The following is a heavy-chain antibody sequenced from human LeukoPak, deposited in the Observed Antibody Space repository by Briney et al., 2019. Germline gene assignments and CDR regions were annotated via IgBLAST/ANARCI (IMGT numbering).Heavy chain of an antibody. CDR2: FYHGGST. D-gene: IGHD1-26*01. Sequence: SETLSLTCAVSDYSISSGYYWGWIRQPPGKGLEWIGSFYHGGSTYYNPSLKSRVTISVDTSKNQFSLKLSPVTAADAAVYYCATDGSRWFDPWGQGTLVTVSS. CDR3: ATDGSRWFDP. J-gene: IGHJ5*02. V-gene: IGHV4-38-2*02. CDR1: DYSISSGYY.